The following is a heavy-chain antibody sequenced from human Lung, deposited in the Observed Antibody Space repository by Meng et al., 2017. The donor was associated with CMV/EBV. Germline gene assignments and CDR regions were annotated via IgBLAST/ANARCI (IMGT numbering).Heavy chain of an antibody. V-gene: IGHV4-31*03. CDR1: GGSVSSGGYY. CDR2: IYYSGST. J-gene: IGHJ4*03. D-gene: IGHD2-2*01. Sequence: SETLSLXCTVSGGSVSSGGYYWSWIRQHPGKGLEWIGYIYYSGSTYYNPSLKSRVTISVDTSKNQFSLKLSSVTAADTAVYYCARVGCSSTSCPDYWGHGTLVTVSS. CDR3: ARVGCSSTSCPDY.